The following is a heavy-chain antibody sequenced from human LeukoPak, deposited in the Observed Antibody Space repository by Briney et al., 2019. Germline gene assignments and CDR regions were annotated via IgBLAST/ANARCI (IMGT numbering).Heavy chain of an antibody. CDR3: ARRGVVIRVILVGFHKEAYYFDS. J-gene: IGHJ4*02. V-gene: IGHV3-23*01. D-gene: IGHD3-22*01. CDR1: GITLSNYG. Sequence: GSLRLSCAVSGITLSNYGMSWVRQAPGKGLEWVAGISDRGSRTNYADSVKGRFTISTDHPKNTLYLQMNSLRAEDTAVYFCARRGVVIRVILVGFHKEAYYFDSWGQGALVTVSS. CDR2: ISDRGSRT.